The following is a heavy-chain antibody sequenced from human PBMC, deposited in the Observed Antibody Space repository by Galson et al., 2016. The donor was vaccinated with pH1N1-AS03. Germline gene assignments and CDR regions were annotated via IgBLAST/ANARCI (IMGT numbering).Heavy chain of an antibody. Sequence: SETLSLTCSVFGSTTSLFYWNWIRQPPGKGLEWIGLIHHSGSTNYNPSLKSRVTISIDTSKNQFSLKLSSVTAADTAVYYWARDTGGWYFDLWGRGTLVTVSS. V-gene: IGHV4-59*01. CDR1: GSTTSLFY. D-gene: IGHD1-1*01. CDR2: IHHSGST. CDR3: ARDTGGWYFDL. J-gene: IGHJ2*01.